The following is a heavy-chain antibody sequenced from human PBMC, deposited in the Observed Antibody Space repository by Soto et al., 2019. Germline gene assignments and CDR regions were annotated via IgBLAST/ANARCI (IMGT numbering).Heavy chain of an antibody. Sequence: RLSCQSSGFSFTSYAMSWVRRAPGRGLEWVSVVTGGGETTYYADSVKGRFTISRDNSKKTLFLEMRSLRGEDTAVYFFAKAQEASGLPYSYLDYWGPGTLVAVSS. CDR1: GFSFTSYA. V-gene: IGHV3-23*01. CDR3: AKAQEASGLPYSYLDY. CDR2: VTGGGETT. D-gene: IGHD6-19*01. J-gene: IGHJ4*02.